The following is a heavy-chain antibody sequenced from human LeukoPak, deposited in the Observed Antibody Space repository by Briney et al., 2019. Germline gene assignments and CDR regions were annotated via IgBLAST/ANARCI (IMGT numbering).Heavy chain of an antibody. CDR3: ARRRIPEYHRPYSNDAFDI. CDR1: GYTFTAYY. CDR2: INPYSGGT. Sequence: ASVKVSCKASGYTFTAYYMHWVRQAPGQGLEWMGWINPYSGGTNYAQNFQGRVTMTRGTSISTAYMELSRLTSDDTAVYYCARRRIPEYHRPYSNDAFDIWGRGTMVTVSS. V-gene: IGHV1-2*02. J-gene: IGHJ3*02. D-gene: IGHD6-13*01.